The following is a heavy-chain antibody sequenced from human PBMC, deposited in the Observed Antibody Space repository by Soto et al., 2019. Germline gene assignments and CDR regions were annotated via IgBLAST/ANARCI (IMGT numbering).Heavy chain of an antibody. CDR1: GYTFTSYY. V-gene: IGHV1-46*01. CDR3: ARDMGGSSTQYNWFDR. D-gene: IGHD1-26*01. CDR2: INPSGGST. Sequence: ASVNVSCKASGYTFTSYYMHWVRQAPGEGLEWMGIINPSGGSTSYAQKFQSRVTMTRDTSTSTVYMGLSSLRSEDTAVYYCARDMGGSSTQYNWFDRWGQGNPVSVSS. J-gene: IGHJ5*02.